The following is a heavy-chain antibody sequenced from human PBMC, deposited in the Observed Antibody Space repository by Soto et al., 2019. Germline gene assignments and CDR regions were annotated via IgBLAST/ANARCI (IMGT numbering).Heavy chain of an antibody. Sequence: PSETLSLTCTVSGGSISSGGYYWSWIRQHPGKGLEWIGYIYYSGSTYYNPSLKSRVNISVDTSKNQLSLKLSSVTAADTAVNYCARHPGYYDILTGYSTYYFDYWGQGILVTVSS. CDR1: GGSISSGGYY. CDR2: IYYSGST. V-gene: IGHV4-31*03. CDR3: ARHPGYYDILTGYSTYYFDY. J-gene: IGHJ4*02. D-gene: IGHD3-9*01.